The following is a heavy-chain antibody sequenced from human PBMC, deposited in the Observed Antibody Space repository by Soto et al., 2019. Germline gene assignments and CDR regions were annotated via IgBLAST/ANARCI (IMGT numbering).Heavy chain of an antibody. V-gene: IGHV4-39*01. D-gene: IGHD3-22*01. J-gene: IGHJ3*02. CDR3: ARHKLGGDYYDSSGYIPNDAFDI. Sequence: QLQLQESGPGLVKPSETLSLTCTVSGRSMSSSSCYWGWIRQPPRKGLEWIGRIYYSGSTYYNPSLKSRVTISVDTAKNQFSLKLSSETAADTAVYYCARHKLGGDYYDSSGYIPNDAFDIWGQGTMVTVSS. CDR1: GRSMSSSSCY. CDR2: IYYSGST.